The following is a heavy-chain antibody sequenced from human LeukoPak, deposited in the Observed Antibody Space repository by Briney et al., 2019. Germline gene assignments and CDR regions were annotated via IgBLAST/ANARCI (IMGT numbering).Heavy chain of an antibody. D-gene: IGHD3-3*01. CDR2: INPHGGTT. J-gene: IGHJ2*01. V-gene: IGHV1-46*01. CDR1: GDTFTTYY. CDR3: ARGGVRDTSGWSNWYLDL. Sequence: GASVRVSCKASGDTFTTYYVQWVRQAPGQGLEWIGMINPHGGTTSYAQKFQDRVTMTRDTSTSTVYMQLSSLRFEDTAVYYCARGGVRDTSGWSNWYLDLWGRGTLVTVSS.